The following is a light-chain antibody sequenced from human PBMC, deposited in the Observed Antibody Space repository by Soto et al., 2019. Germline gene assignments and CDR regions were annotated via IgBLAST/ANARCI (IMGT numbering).Light chain of an antibody. CDR2: WAS. CDR1: QSVLYSSNNKNY. CDR3: QQYYSTPPT. Sequence: DIVMTQSPDSLAVSLGERATFNCKSSQSVLYSSNNKNYLAWHQQKPGQPPKLLIYWASTRESGVPDRFSGSGSGTDFTLTISSLQAEDVAVYYCQQYYSTPPTFGGGTKVEIK. J-gene: IGKJ4*01. V-gene: IGKV4-1*01.